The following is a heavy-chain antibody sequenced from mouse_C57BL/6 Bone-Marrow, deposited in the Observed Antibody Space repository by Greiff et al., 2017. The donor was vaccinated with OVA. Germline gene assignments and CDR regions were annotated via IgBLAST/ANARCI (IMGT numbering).Heavy chain of an antibody. CDR1: GFTFSDYY. V-gene: IGHV5-12*01. CDR2: ISNGGGST. J-gene: IGHJ4*01. CDR3: ARPISYNAIDY. Sequence: EVQGVESGGGLVQPGGSLKLSCAASGFTFSDYYMYWVRQTPEKRLEWVAYISNGGGSTYYPDTVKCRSTFSRDKAKNTLYLQMSRLKSEDTAMYYCARPISYNAIDYWGQGTSVTVSS.